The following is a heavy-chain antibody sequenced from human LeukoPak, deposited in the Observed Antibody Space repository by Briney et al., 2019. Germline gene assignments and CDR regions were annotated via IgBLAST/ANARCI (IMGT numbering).Heavy chain of an antibody. CDR3: ARVPYYDSYAFDI. J-gene: IGHJ3*02. CDR1: GFTFSSYS. Sequence: GGSLRLSCVASGFTFSSYSMNWVRQAPGKGLEWVSSISSSSSYIYYADSVKGRFTISRDNAKNSLYLQMNSLRAEDTAVYYCARVPYYDSYAFDIWGQGTMVTVSS. V-gene: IGHV3-21*01. D-gene: IGHD3-22*01. CDR2: ISSSSSYI.